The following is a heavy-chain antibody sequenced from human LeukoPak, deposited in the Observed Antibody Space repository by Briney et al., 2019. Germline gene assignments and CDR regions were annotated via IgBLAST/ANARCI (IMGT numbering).Heavy chain of an antibody. CDR1: GFTFSSYS. J-gene: IGHJ6*02. V-gene: IGHV3-21*04. CDR3: AKGAITMVRGVIERGYYYGMDV. CDR2: ISSSSSYI. D-gene: IGHD3-10*01. Sequence: GGSLRLSCAASGFTFSSYSMNWVRQAPGKGLEWVSSISSSSSYIYYADSVKGRFTISRDNAKNSLYLQMNSLRAEDTALYYCAKGAITMVRGVIERGYYYGMDVWGQGTTVTVSS.